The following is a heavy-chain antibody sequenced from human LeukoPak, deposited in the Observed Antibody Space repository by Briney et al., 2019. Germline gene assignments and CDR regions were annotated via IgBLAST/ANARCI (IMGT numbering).Heavy chain of an antibody. CDR3: ARHGDTDLATGSNWFDP. D-gene: IGHD1-1*01. V-gene: IGHV4-4*09. CDR2: IHTSGSD. CDR1: GGSLNNYY. J-gene: IGHJ5*02. Sequence: SETLSPTCNVSGGSLNNYYWSWFRQPPGKGLEWIGYIHTSGSDNYEPALKRRVSMSIDTSTNSFSLRVLSVTAADTALYFCARHGDTDLATGSNWFDPWGQGILVTVSS.